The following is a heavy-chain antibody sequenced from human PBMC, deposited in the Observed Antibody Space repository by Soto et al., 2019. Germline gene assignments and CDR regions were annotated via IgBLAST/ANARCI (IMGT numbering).Heavy chain of an antibody. Sequence: EVQLVESGGGLVQPGGSLRLSCAASGFSFSSYWIHWVRQAPGKGLVWVSRIKTDGSSTDYADSVKGRFTISRDNAKNTLYLQMNSLRAEDTAVYYCAKDRDGAAAGPTKFYGMDVWGQGTTVTVSS. D-gene: IGHD6-13*01. CDR2: IKTDGSST. V-gene: IGHV3-74*01. J-gene: IGHJ6*02. CDR1: GFSFSSYW. CDR3: AKDRDGAAAGPTKFYGMDV.